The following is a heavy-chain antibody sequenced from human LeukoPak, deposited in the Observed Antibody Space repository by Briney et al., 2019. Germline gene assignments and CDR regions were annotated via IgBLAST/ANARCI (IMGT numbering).Heavy chain of an antibody. CDR1: GFTFSSYS. D-gene: IGHD3-22*01. Sequence: GGSLRLSCAASGFTFSSYSMNWVRQAPGKGLEWVSSISSSSSYIYYADSVKGRFTISRDNSKNTLYLQMNSLRAEDTAVYYCASSRGDSSGYVRFDYWGQGTLVTVSS. V-gene: IGHV3-21*04. CDR3: ASSRGDSSGYVRFDY. J-gene: IGHJ4*02. CDR2: ISSSSSYI.